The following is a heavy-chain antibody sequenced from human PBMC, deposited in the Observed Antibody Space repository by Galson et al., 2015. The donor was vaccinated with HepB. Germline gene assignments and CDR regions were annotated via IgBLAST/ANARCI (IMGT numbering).Heavy chain of an antibody. V-gene: IGHV3-23*01. D-gene: IGHD6-13*01. CDR1: GFTFSSYA. J-gene: IGHJ4*02. CDR2: LSGDGHST. CDR3: ARGRIAAAGYYFDY. Sequence: SLRLSCAASGFTFSSYAMNWVRQAPGKGLEWVSGLSGDGHSTFYADSVKGRFTISRDNSKNTLYLQMNSLRAEDTAVYYCARGRIAAAGYYFDYWGQGTLVTVSS.